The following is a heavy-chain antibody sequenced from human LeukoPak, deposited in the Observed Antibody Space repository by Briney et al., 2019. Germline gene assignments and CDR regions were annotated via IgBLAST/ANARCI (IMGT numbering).Heavy chain of an antibody. V-gene: IGHV3-23*01. CDR1: GFTFSSYV. D-gene: IGHD5-24*01. CDR3: ARDRLEMSRRGNFDY. CDR2: LSGSGGGT. J-gene: IGHJ4*02. Sequence: GGSLRLSCAASGFTFSSYVMTWVRQGPGKGLEWVSSLSGSGGGTFYADSVKGRFTISRDNSKNTLYLQMISLRTEDTAVYYCARDRLEMSRRGNFDYWGQGTLVIVSS.